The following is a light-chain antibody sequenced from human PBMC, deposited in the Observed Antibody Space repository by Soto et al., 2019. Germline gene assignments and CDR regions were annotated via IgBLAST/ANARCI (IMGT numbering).Light chain of an antibody. CDR1: ELGDKY. CDR2: EDT. CDR3: QAWDSSTYVV. V-gene: IGLV3-1*01. J-gene: IGLJ2*01. Sequence: SYELTQPPSVSVSPGQTASITCSGDELGDKYVCWFQQKPGQSPVLVIYEDTKRPSGIPERFSGSNSGNTATLTISGTQAMDEADYYCQAWDSSTYVVFGGGTKLTVL.